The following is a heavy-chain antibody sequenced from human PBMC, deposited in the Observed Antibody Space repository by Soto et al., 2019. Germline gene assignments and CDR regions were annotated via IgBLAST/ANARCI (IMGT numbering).Heavy chain of an antibody. CDR1: GSTLPASY. D-gene: IGHD3-10*01. V-gene: IGHV1-2*02. CDR2: INPNSGGT. CDR3: ARKTDGSGTHPRAFYFDL. J-gene: IGHJ4*02. Sequence: QVQLVQSGPEVKNPGASVKFSCEASGSTLPASYIHWWRQAPGQGLDWRGGINPNSGGTNNAQKFQGRVTMTRDTSISTAYMELSSLRYDDTAVYYCARKTDGSGTHPRAFYFDLWGQGTLVTLSS.